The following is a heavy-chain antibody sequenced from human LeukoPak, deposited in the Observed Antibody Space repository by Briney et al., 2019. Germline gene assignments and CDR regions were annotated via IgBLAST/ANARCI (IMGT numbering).Heavy chain of an antibody. Sequence: PSETLSLTCTVSGGSISSYYWNWIRQPAGKGLEWIGRMYTSGSTNYNPSLKSRVTISVDTSKNQFSLKLSSVTAADTAVYYCASTPGYCSGGSCYFRNWFDPWGQGTLVTVSS. J-gene: IGHJ5*02. CDR1: GGSISSYY. D-gene: IGHD2-15*01. V-gene: IGHV4-4*07. CDR3: ASTPGYCSGGSCYFRNWFDP. CDR2: MYTSGST.